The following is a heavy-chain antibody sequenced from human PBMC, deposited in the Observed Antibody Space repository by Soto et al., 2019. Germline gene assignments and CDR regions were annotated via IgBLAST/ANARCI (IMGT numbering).Heavy chain of an antibody. Sequence: VQLVESGGGLVQPGGSLRLSCAASGFTFDDYAMHWVRQPPGKGLEWVSGLTRNSDNIGYVDSVKGRFTISRDNAKNSLYLQMNSLRVEDTALYYRAKAGYNYGHGWGLWGQGTLVTVSS. J-gene: IGHJ4*02. CDR2: LTRNSDNI. CDR3: AKAGYNYGHGWGL. CDR1: GFTFDDYA. D-gene: IGHD5-18*01. V-gene: IGHV3-9*01.